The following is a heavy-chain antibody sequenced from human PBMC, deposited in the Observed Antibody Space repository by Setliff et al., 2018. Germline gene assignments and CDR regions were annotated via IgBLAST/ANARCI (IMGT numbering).Heavy chain of an antibody. Sequence: SETLSLTCTVSGGSISTYYWTWIRQPPGKALEWIGYIYYSGTTNYSPSLKSRVTISIDMSKNQFSLKLNSVTAADTAVYYCSRGAYIGLDYWGQGTLVTVSS. V-gene: IGHV4-59*01. CDR2: IYYSGTT. D-gene: IGHD4-4*01. J-gene: IGHJ4*02. CDR1: GGSISTYY. CDR3: SRGAYIGLDY.